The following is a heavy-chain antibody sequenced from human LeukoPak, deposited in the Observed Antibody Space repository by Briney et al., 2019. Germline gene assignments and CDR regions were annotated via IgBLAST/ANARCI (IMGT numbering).Heavy chain of an antibody. V-gene: IGHV3-30*04. CDR2: ISYDGSNK. CDR3: ARDQWLVPPYYYYYMDV. J-gene: IGHJ6*03. Sequence: PGGSLRLSCAASGFTFSSYEMNWVRQAPGKGLEWVAVISYDGSNKYYADSVKGRFTISRDNSKNTLYLQMNSLRAEDTAVYYCARDQWLVPPYYYYYMDVWGKGTTVTVSS. D-gene: IGHD6-19*01. CDR1: GFTFSSYE.